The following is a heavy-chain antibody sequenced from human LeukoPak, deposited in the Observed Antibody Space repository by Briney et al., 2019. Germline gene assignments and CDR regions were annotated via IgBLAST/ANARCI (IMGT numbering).Heavy chain of an antibody. CDR3: ARAPGVDY. CDR1: GFTFSAYS. CDR2: ITPSSSSI. Sequence: GGSLRLSCAASGFTFSAYSMNWVRQAPGKGLEWVSSITPSSSSIFYADSVKGRFTISRDNAKNLLYLQMSSLRAEDTAVYYCARAPGVDYWGQGTLVTVSS. D-gene: IGHD7-27*01. V-gene: IGHV3-21*06. J-gene: IGHJ4*02.